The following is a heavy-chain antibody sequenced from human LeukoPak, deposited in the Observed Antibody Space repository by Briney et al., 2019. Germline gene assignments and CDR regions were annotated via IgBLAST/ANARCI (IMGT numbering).Heavy chain of an antibody. D-gene: IGHD6-13*01. CDR1: GFTVSSNY. CDR3: ARDDLDSRSFDY. J-gene: IGHJ4*02. V-gene: IGHV3-53*01. CDR2: IYSGGST. Sequence: GGSLRLSCAASGFTVSSNYMSWVRQAPGKGLEWVSVIYSGGSTYYADSVKGRFTISRDNSKNTLYLQMNSLRAEDTAVYYCARDDLDSRSFDYWGQGTLVTVSS.